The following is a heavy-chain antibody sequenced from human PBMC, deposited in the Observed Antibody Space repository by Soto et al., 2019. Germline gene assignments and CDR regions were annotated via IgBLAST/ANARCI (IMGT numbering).Heavy chain of an antibody. J-gene: IGHJ5*02. Sequence: QIQLVQSGAEVKKPGSSVKVSCKASGGTFRSYGISWVRQAPGQGLEWMGKIIPIFGTANYAQKFQGRVTITADEFTITANMELSSLTHEDTAVYYCAGAMGGDGYLGNRFDPWGQGTLVIVSS. V-gene: IGHV1-69*15. CDR3: AGAMGGDGYLGNRFDP. D-gene: IGHD2-21*01. CDR1: GGTFRSYG. CDR2: IIPIFGTA.